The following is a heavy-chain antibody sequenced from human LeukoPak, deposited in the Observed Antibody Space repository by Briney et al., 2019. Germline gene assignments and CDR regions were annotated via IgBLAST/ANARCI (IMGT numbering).Heavy chain of an antibody. J-gene: IGHJ4*02. CDR2: ISSDGITS. CDR1: GFTFSDYW. CDR3: ARDRDWELFDY. D-gene: IGHD1-26*01. V-gene: IGHV3-74*01. Sequence: GGSLRLSCAASGFTFSDYWMHWVRQSPTKGLVRVARISSDGITSSKADSVKGRFTFSRDNAKNTVYLQKNDLGAEDTAVYYCARDRDWELFDYWGQGTLVTVSS.